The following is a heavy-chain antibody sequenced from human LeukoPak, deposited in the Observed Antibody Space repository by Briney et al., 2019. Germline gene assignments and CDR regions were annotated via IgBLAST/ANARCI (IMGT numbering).Heavy chain of an antibody. V-gene: IGHV1-2*06. CDR1: GYTFTCYY. Sequence: ASVKVSCKASGYTFTCYYMHWVRQAPGQGLEWMGRINPNSGGTNYAQKFQGRVTMTRDTSISTAYMELSRLRSDDTAVYYCARAPPSTADFDYWGQGTLVTVSS. CDR3: ARAPPSTADFDY. J-gene: IGHJ4*02. D-gene: IGHD1-14*01. CDR2: INPNSGGT.